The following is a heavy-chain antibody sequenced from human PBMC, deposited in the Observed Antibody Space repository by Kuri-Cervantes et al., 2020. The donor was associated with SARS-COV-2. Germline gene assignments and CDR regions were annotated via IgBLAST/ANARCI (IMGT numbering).Heavy chain of an antibody. CDR3: ARGGLWFGESTMDV. CDR2: INPNSGGT. V-gene: IGHV1-2*04. J-gene: IGHJ6*02. Sequence: ASVKVSCKASGYTFTGYYMHWVRQAPGQGLEWMGWINPNSGGTNSAQKFQGWVTMTRDTSISTAYMELSRLRSDDTAVYYCARGGLWFGESTMDVWGQGTTVTVSS. D-gene: IGHD3-10*01. CDR1: GYTFTGYY.